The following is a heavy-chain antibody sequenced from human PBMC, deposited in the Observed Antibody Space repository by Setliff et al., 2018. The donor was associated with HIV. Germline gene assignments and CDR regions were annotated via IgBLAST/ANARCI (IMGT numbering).Heavy chain of an antibody. V-gene: IGHV4-61*02. Sequence: SETLSLTCTVSGGSISSGSYYWSWIRQPAGKGLEWIGRIYTSGSTNYNPSLKSRVTISVDTSKNQFSLKLSSVTAADTAVYYCARSSSNYYFDYWGQGTLVTVSS. CDR3: ARSSSNYYFDY. CDR1: GGSISSGSYY. CDR2: IYTSGST. J-gene: IGHJ4*02. D-gene: IGHD6-6*01.